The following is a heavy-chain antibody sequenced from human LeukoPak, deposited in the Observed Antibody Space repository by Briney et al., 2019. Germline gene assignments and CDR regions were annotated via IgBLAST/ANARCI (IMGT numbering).Heavy chain of an antibody. CDR1: GFTFSSYA. Sequence: GGSLRLSGAASGFTFSSYAMSWLRQPPGNGLEGVSSIRSSSIYIYYADSVKGRFTISRDNAENSLWLQMNSLRAEDTAVYYCARPRGGYCSGGSWYLYYYGMDVWGQGTRVSVSS. D-gene: IGHD2-15*01. CDR3: ARPRGGYCSGGSWYLYYYGMDV. J-gene: IGHJ6*02. CDR2: IRSSSIYI. V-gene: IGHV3-21*01.